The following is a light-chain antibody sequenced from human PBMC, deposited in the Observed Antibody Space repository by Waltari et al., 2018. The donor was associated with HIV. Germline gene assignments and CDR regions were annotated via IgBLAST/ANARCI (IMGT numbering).Light chain of an antibody. CDR1: QSFSGC. V-gene: IGKV1-12*01. J-gene: IGKJ2*03. CDR2: STS. CDR3: QQANSFPPYS. Sequence: DIQMTQSPSSVSASVGDRVTISCRASQSFSGCVAWYQQKSGKAPNLLIHSTSNLQSGVSSRFSGSGSGTDFTLTISSLQPEDFATYYCQQANSFPPYSFGQGTKVEIK.